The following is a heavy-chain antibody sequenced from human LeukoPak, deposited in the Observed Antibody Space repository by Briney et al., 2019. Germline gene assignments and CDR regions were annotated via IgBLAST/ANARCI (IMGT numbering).Heavy chain of an antibody. V-gene: IGHV4-39*01. CDR3: ARHSGSGSLSRPFDP. D-gene: IGHD3-10*01. Sequence: PLETLSLTCSVSGGSVTSGGFYWGWLRQPPGKGPEWIATIYYTGSTYYNPSLNSRVTVSIDTSKNQFSLRLTSVTATGTAVYHCARHSGSGSLSRPFDPWGQGTLVTVSS. CDR1: GGSVTSGGFY. J-gene: IGHJ5*02. CDR2: IYYTGST.